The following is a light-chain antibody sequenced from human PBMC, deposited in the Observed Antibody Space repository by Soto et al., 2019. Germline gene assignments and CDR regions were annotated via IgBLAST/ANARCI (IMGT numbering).Light chain of an antibody. CDR2: DAS. CDR1: QSISTY. CDR3: QQSYMDPIT. Sequence: DIHPPTSPCSLSAYVGTRVTITCRASQSISTYLNWYQKKPGKATNLLIYDASRLQSGVPSRFSGSGGGTDFTLSISSVQPEDFATYFCQQSYMDPITFGQGTRLEIK. J-gene: IGKJ5*01. V-gene: IGKV1-39*01.